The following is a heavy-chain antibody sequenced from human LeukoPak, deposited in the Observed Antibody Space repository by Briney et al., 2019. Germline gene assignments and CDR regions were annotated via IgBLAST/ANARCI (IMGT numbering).Heavy chain of an antibody. D-gene: IGHD2-21*02. CDR1: GYTFTSYY. CDR2: INPSGGST. Sequence: GASVKVSCKASGYTFTSYYMHWVRQAPGQGLEWMGIINPSGGSTSYAQKFQGRVTMTRDTSTSTVYMELSSLRSEDTAVYYCARSKRVVVTAIRNYYYYYYMDVWGKGTTVTISS. CDR3: ARSKRVVVTAIRNYYYYYYMDV. V-gene: IGHV1-46*01. J-gene: IGHJ6*03.